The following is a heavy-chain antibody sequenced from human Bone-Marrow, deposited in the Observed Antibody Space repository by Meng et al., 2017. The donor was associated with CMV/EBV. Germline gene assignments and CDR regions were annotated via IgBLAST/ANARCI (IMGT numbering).Heavy chain of an antibody. Sequence: SETLSLTCTVSGGSISSYYWSWIRQPPGKGLEWIGYIYYSGSTNYNPSLKSRVTISVDTSKNQFSLKLSSVTAADTGVYYCAREVAPWSYYYGMDVWGQGTTVTVSS. CDR1: GGSISSYY. D-gene: IGHD2-21*01. J-gene: IGHJ6*02. CDR3: AREVAPWSYYYGMDV. CDR2: IYYSGST. V-gene: IGHV4-59*01.